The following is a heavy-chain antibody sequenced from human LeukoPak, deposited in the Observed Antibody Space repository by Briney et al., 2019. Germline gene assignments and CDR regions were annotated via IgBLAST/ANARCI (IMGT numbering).Heavy chain of an antibody. D-gene: IGHD3-10*01. J-gene: IGHJ1*01. Sequence: ASVKVSCKASGGTFSSYAISWVRQAPGQGLEWMGWMNPNSGNTGYAQKFQGRVTMTRNASISTAYMELSSLRSEDTAVYYCARHNNYGSGSSIQHWGQGTLVTVSS. CDR2: MNPNSGNT. CDR3: ARHNNYGSGSSIQH. CDR1: GGTFSSYA. V-gene: IGHV1-8*02.